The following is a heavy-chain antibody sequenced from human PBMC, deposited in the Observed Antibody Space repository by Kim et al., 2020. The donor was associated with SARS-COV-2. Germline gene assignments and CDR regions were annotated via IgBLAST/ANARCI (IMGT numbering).Heavy chain of an antibody. J-gene: IGHJ4*02. CDR2: IYYSGST. CDR1: GGSISSSSYY. D-gene: IGHD3-10*01. Sequence: SETLSLTCTVSGGSISSSSYYWGWIRQPPGKGLEWIGSIYYSGSTYYNPSLKSRVTISVDTSKNQFSLKLSSVTAADTAVYYCARGGRGPFGSGSNEPFDYWGQGTLVTVSS. CDR3: ARGGRGPFGSGSNEPFDY. V-gene: IGHV4-39*01.